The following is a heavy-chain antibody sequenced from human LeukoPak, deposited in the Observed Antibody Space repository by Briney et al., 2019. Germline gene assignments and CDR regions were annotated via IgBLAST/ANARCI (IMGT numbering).Heavy chain of an antibody. CDR2: IYYSGST. V-gene: IGHV4-61*01. Sequence: SETLSLTCTVSGGSVSSGSYYWSWIRQPPGKGLEWIGYIYYSGSTNYNPSLESRVTISVDTSKNQFSLKLSSVTAADTAVYYCARGLNSGWCVDYWGQGTLVTVSS. J-gene: IGHJ4*02. D-gene: IGHD6-19*01. CDR3: ARGLNSGWCVDY. CDR1: GGSVSSGSYY.